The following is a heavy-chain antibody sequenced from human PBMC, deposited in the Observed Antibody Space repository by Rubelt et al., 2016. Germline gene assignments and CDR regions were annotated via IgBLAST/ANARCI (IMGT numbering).Heavy chain of an antibody. V-gene: IGHV5-51*01. J-gene: IGHJ3*02. Sequence: GLEWMGIIYPGDSDTRYSPSFQGQVTISADKSISTAYLQWSSLKASDTAMYYCARPLTYYYDSSGYYWDAFDIWGQGTMVTVSS. CDR2: IYPGDSDT. CDR3: ARPLTYYYDSSGYYWDAFDI. D-gene: IGHD3-22*01.